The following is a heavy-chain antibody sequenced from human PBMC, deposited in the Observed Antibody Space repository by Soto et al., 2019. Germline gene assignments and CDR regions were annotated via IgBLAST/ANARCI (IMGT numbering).Heavy chain of an antibody. J-gene: IGHJ6*02. CDR3: ARHSQFYCSGGSCSGSMDV. Sequence: QVQLVQSGAEVKKPGASVKVSCEASGYSFISHHMLWVRQAPGQGLEWMGIINPSGGGTRYAQKFQDRVTMTRDTYTSTIYMQLTGLRSEDTAVYYCARHSQFYCSGGSCSGSMDVWGQGTTVTVSS. V-gene: IGHV1-46*01. D-gene: IGHD2-15*01. CDR2: INPSGGGT. CDR1: GYSFISHH.